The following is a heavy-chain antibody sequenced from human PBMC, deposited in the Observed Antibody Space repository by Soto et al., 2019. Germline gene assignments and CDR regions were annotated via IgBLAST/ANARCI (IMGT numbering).Heavy chain of an antibody. CDR2: ISAYNGNT. J-gene: IGHJ5*02. CDR1: GYTFTSYG. CDR3: ARDHHPGAAVAGNNWFDP. V-gene: IGHV1-18*04. Sequence: SVKGSCKASGYTFTSYGISWGRQAPVQGLEWMGWISAYNGNTNYAQKLQGRVTMTTDTSTSTAYMELRRLRYDDTAVYYCARDHHPGAAVAGNNWFDPWGQGTLVTVYS. D-gene: IGHD6-19*01.